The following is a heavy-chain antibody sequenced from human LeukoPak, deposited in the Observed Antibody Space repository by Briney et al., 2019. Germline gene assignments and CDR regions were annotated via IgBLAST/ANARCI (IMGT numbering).Heavy chain of an antibody. V-gene: IGHV3-23*01. Sequence: GGSLRLSCAASGLTFSSYAMNWVRQAPGKGLEWVSGISSSGGSAYYADSVKGRFTISRDNSKNTLYLQMNSLRAEDTAVYYCAKGDDILTGDFDYWGQGTLVTVSS. CDR1: GLTFSSYA. CDR3: AKGDDILTGDFDY. CDR2: ISSSGGSA. D-gene: IGHD3-9*01. J-gene: IGHJ4*02.